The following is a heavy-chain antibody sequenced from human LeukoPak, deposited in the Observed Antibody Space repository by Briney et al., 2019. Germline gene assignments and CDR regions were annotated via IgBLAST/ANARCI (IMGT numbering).Heavy chain of an antibody. Sequence: SVKVSCKASGGTFSSYAISWVRQAPGQGLEWMGGIIPIFGTANYAQKFQGRATITTDESTSTAYMELSSLRSEDTAVYYCARGSVPAAISLGWFDPWGQGTLVTVSS. CDR3: ARGSVPAAISLGWFDP. CDR1: GGTFSSYA. J-gene: IGHJ5*02. V-gene: IGHV1-69*05. CDR2: IIPIFGTA. D-gene: IGHD2-2*01.